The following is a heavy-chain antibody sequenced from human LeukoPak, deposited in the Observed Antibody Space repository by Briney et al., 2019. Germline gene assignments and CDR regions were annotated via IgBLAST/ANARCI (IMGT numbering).Heavy chain of an antibody. CDR3: AKDIGGSSWYGNHFDY. CDR1: GFTFDDYA. Sequence: PGRSLRLSCAASGFTFDDYAMHWVRQAPGKGLEWVSGISWNSGSIGYADSVKGRFTISRDNAKNSLYLQMNSLGAEDTALYYCAKDIGGSSWYGNHFDYWGQGTLVTVSS. CDR2: ISWNSGSI. J-gene: IGHJ4*02. V-gene: IGHV3-9*01. D-gene: IGHD6-13*01.